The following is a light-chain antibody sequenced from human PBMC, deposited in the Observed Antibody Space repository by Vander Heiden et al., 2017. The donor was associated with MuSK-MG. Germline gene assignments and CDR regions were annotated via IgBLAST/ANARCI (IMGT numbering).Light chain of an antibody. CDR2: AAS. V-gene: IGKV1-39*01. CDR3: QQCDSTPGT. Sequence: DIQMSQPPSSLSASVGDRVTITCRASQSISSYLNWYQQKPGKAPKLLIYAASSLQSGVPSRFSGSGSGTDFTLTISSLQPEDFATYYCQQCDSTPGTFGQGTKLEIK. CDR1: QSISSY. J-gene: IGKJ2*01.